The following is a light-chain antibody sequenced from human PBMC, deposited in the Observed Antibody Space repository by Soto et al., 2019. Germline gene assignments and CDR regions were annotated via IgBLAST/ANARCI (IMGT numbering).Light chain of an antibody. CDR3: EQYNNWPIT. V-gene: IGKV3-11*01. Sequence: ESVLTQSPATLSLSPGERATLYCRASQSVSSYLAWYQQKPGQAPRLLIYDASNRATGIPARFSGSGSGTEFTLTISSLQSEDFAVYYCEQYNNWPITFGQGTRLEIK. J-gene: IGKJ5*01. CDR2: DAS. CDR1: QSVSSY.